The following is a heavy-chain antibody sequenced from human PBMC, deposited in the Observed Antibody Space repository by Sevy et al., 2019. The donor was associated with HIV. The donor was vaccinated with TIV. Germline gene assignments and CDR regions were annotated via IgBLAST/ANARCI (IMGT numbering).Heavy chain of an antibody. V-gene: IGHV1-2*06. CDR2: INPNSGGT. CDR1: GYTFTGYY. Sequence: ASVKVSCKASGYTFTGYYMHWVRQAPGQGLEWMGRINPNSGGTNYAQKFQGRVTMTRDTSISTAYMELSRLRSDDMAVYYCATTPFPTVTTHFDYWGQGTLVTVSS. CDR3: ATTPFPTVTTHFDY. D-gene: IGHD4-17*01. J-gene: IGHJ4*02.